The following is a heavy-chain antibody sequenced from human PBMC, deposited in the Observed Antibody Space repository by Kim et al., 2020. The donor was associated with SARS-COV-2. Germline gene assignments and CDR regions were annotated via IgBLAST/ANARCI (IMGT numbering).Heavy chain of an antibody. CDR2: T. CDR3: AVDKGGGAFDI. Sequence: TNYHPPLQSRVTISVDTSKHRFSLKLSSVTAADTAVYYCAVDKGGGAFDIWGQGTMVTVSS. D-gene: IGHD3-16*01. V-gene: IGHV4-59*01. J-gene: IGHJ3*02.